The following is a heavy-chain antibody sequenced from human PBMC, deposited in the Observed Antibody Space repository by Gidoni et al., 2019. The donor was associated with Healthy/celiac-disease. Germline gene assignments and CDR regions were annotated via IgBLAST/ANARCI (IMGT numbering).Heavy chain of an antibody. CDR2: ISWNSGSI. V-gene: IGHV3-9*01. CDR1: GFTFDDYA. D-gene: IGHD6-13*01. Sequence: EVQLVESGGGLVQPGRSLRLSCASSGFTFDDYAMHWVRQAPGKGLEWVSGISWNSGSIGYADSVKGRFTISRDNAKNSLYLQMNSLRAEDTALYYCAKSEQQLAPFDYWGQGTLVTVSS. CDR3: AKSEQQLAPFDY. J-gene: IGHJ4*02.